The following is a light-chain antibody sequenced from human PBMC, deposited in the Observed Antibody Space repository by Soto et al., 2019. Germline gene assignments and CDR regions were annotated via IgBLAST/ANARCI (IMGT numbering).Light chain of an antibody. Sequence: NFMLTQPHSVSESPGKTVTISCTRSSGSIASNDVQWYQQRPGSAPTTVIYENNQRPSGVPDRFSGSTDGSSNSASLTISGLQTEDVADYYCQSSDSSTVVFGGGTKLTVL. CDR2: ENN. CDR3: QSSDSSTVV. J-gene: IGLJ2*01. V-gene: IGLV6-57*04. CDR1: SGSIASND.